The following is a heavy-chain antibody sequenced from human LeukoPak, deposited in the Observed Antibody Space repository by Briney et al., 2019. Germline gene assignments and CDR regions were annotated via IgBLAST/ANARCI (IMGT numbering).Heavy chain of an antibody. Sequence: GGSLRLSCAASGFTFSSYSMNWVRQAPGKGLEWVSSISSSSSYIYYTDSVKGRFTISRDNAKNSLYLQMNSLRAEDTAVYYCARDGAAGPYFDYWGQGTLVTVSS. J-gene: IGHJ4*02. D-gene: IGHD6-13*01. CDR2: ISSSSSYI. V-gene: IGHV3-21*01. CDR3: ARDGAAGPYFDY. CDR1: GFTFSSYS.